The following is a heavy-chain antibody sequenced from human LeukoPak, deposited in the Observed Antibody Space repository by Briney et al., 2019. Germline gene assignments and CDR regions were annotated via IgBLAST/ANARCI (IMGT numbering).Heavy chain of an antibody. CDR1: GFTFSSYA. CDR3: AKDLGYCSGGSCYSTDYFDY. Sequence: GGSLRLSCAASGFTFSSYAMSWVRQAPGKGLEWISVIYSGGSTYYADSVKGRFTISRDDSKNTLYLQMNSLRAEDTAVYYCAKDLGYCSGGSCYSTDYFDYWGQGTLVTVSS. CDR2: IYSGGST. D-gene: IGHD2-15*01. J-gene: IGHJ4*02. V-gene: IGHV3-23*03.